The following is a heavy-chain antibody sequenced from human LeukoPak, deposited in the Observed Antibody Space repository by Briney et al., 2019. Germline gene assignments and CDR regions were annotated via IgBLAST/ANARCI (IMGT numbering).Heavy chain of an antibody. V-gene: IGHV3-66*01. D-gene: IGHD6-13*01. J-gene: IGHJ4*02. CDR3: ATGVTYSSSWYYYFDY. CDR2: IYSGGST. Sequence: PGGSLRLSCAASGFTVSSNYMSWVRQAPGKGLEWVSVIYSGGSTYYADSVKGRFTISRDNSKNTLYLQMNSLRAEDTAVYYCATGVTYSSSWYYYFDYWGQGTLVTVSS. CDR1: GFTVSSNY.